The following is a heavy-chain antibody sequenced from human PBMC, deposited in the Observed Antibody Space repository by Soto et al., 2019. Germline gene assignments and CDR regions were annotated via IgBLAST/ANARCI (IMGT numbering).Heavy chain of an antibody. D-gene: IGHD4-17*01. Sequence: PSETLSLTCTVACGSISSYYWSWIRQPPGNGLYCIGYIYYSVITNXXPSLKSRXXISVDTSKNHXPLKLXPVTAAYPAVYYCARAYGYYFDYWCQGTLVTVSS. V-gene: IGHV4-59*01. CDR2: IYYSVIT. CDR1: CGSISSYY. J-gene: IGHJ4*02. CDR3: ARAYGYYFDY.